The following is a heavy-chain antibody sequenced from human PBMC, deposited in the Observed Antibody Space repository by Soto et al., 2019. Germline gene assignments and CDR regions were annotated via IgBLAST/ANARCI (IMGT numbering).Heavy chain of an antibody. CDR2: ISWNSGGI. J-gene: IGHJ5*02. CDR3: AKDSQSSGRNWFDP. D-gene: IGHD2-15*01. V-gene: IGHV3-9*01. Sequence: EVQRVESGGGLVQPGRSLRVSCAASGFTFDDYAMHWVRQAPGKGLEWVSGISWNSGGIGYADSVKGRFTISRDNAKNSLYLQMNSLRPEDTALYYCAKDSQSSGRNWFDPWGQGTLVTVSS. CDR1: GFTFDDYA.